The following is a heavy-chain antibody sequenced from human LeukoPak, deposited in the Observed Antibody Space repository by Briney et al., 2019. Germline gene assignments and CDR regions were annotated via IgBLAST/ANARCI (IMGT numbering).Heavy chain of an antibody. J-gene: IGHJ4*02. CDR3: ARDPGRWQQLGYFDY. Sequence: PSQTLSLTCTVSGGSVRSGGYCLNWIRQHPGKGLECIGYIYYSGSTNYNPSLKSRVTISVDTSKNQFSLKLSSVTAADTAVYYCARDPGRWQQLGYFDYWGQGTLVTVSS. V-gene: IGHV4-61*08. CDR1: GGSVRSGGYC. D-gene: IGHD5-24*01. CDR2: IYYSGST.